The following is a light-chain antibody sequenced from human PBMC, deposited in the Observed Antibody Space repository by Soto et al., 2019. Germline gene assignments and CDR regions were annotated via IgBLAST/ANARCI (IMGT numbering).Light chain of an antibody. CDR2: AAI. J-gene: IGKJ3*01. V-gene: IGKV3D-15*01. CDR1: RGVAGD. Sequence: DIVLTQSPATLSVSPGDRATLSCRASRGVAGDLAWYQQKPGQAPRLLIFAAIARGAGITDRFSGSGSGTELTLSISSMQSDEVAVYYSQQYNNRPITFGPGTKVDI. CDR3: QQYNNRPIT.